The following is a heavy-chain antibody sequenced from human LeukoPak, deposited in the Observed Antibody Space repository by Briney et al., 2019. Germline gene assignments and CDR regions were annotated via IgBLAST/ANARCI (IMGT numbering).Heavy chain of an antibody. CDR1: GFTFSFYW. J-gene: IGHJ4*02. Sequence: TGGSLRLSCAASGFTFSFYWMTWVRQAPGKGLEWVANIKQEGSEKYYVDSVKGRFTISRDNAKNSLYLQMNSLRAEDTAVYYCATYYYDGSGLIWGQGTLVTVSS. D-gene: IGHD3-22*01. CDR2: IKQEGSEK. CDR3: ATYYYDGSGLI. V-gene: IGHV3-7*01.